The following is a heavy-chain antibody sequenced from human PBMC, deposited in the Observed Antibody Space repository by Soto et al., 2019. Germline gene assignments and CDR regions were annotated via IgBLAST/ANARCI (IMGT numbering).Heavy chain of an antibody. D-gene: IGHD5-18*01. V-gene: IGHV3-30*18. CDR2: ISYDGSNK. J-gene: IGHJ4*02. CDR1: GFTFSSYG. CDR3: AKEGSGYSYGQYYFDY. Sequence: GGSLRLSCAASGFTFSSYGMHWVRQAPGKGLEWVAVISYDGSNKYYADSVKGRFTISRDNSKNTLYLQMNSLRAEDTAVYYCAKEGSGYSYGQYYFDYWGQGTLVTVSS.